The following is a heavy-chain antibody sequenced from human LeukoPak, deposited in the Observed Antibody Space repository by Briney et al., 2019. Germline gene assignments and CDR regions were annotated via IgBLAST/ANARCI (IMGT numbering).Heavy chain of an antibody. CDR2: IYPGDSDA. CDR3: ARRRDLYSGGYYPLDY. J-gene: IGHJ4*02. Sequence: GESLKISCKGSGYSFTNYWIGWVRQMPGKGLKWMGIIYPGDSDARYSPSFQGQVTISADKSISTAYLQWSSLKASDTAMYYCARRRDLYSGGYYPLDYWGQGTLVTVSS. CDR1: GYSFTNYW. V-gene: IGHV5-51*01. D-gene: IGHD1-26*01.